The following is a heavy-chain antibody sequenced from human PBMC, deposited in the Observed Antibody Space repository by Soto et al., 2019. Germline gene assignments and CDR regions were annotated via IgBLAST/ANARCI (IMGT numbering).Heavy chain of an antibody. CDR3: ARSTYSGYDLNWFDP. J-gene: IGHJ5*02. CDR2: IIPIFGTA. V-gene: IGHV1-69*13. D-gene: IGHD5-12*01. CDR1: GVTFSSYA. Sequence: SVKVSCKASGVTFSSYAISWVRQAPGQGLEWMGGIIPIFGTANYAQKFQGRVTITADESTSTAYMELSSLRSEDTAVYYCARSTYSGYDLNWFDPWGQGTLVTVSS.